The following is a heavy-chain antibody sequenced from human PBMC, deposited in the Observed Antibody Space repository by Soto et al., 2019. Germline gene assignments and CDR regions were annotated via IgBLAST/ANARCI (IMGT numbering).Heavy chain of an antibody. J-gene: IGHJ5*02. V-gene: IGHV3-23*01. Sequence: GGSLRLSCEASGFPFNTYAMTWFRQLPGMGLEWVSTTSIGGNTDFAESVRGRFSVSRDNSKNTLYLQMTNLRAEDAAIYFCAKDLRPGLVVPTKSGFDPWGQGARVTVSS. CDR2: TSIGGNT. D-gene: IGHD3-10*01. CDR3: AKDLRPGLVVPTKSGFDP. CDR1: GFPFNTYA.